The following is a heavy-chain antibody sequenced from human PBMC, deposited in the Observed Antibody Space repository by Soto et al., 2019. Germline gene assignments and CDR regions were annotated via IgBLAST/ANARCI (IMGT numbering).Heavy chain of an antibody. CDR3: AREQQPFLYNYPMDA. CDR1: GFSFSTYA. J-gene: IGHJ6*02. D-gene: IGHD6-13*01. Sequence: GGSLRLSCAASGFSFSTYAVHWVGQAPGKGLEWLAVISYDGSNKYYVDSVRGRFTISRDNSKNTLYLQMNSLRAEDTAVYYCAREQQPFLYNYPMDAWGQGTTVTVSS. CDR2: ISYDGSNK. V-gene: IGHV3-30*04.